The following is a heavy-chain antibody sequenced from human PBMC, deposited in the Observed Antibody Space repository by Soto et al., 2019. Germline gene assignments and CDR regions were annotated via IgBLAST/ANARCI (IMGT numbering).Heavy chain of an antibody. Sequence: PSETLSLTCAASGGSISSGGYSWSWIRQPPGKGLEWIGYIYHSGSTYYNPSLKSRVTISVDRSKNQFSLKLSSVTAADTAVYYCARGGDSSGYWDYWGQGTLVTVSS. J-gene: IGHJ4*02. CDR3: ARGGDSSGYWDY. V-gene: IGHV4-30-2*01. CDR1: GGSISSGGYS. CDR2: IYHSGST. D-gene: IGHD3-22*01.